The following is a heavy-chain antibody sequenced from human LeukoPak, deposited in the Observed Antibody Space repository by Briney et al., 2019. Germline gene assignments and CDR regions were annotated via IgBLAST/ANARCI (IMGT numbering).Heavy chain of an antibody. V-gene: IGHV3-48*04. D-gene: IGHD3-3*01. J-gene: IGHJ4*02. CDR2: ISSSSSTI. Sequence: PGGSLRLSYAASGFTFSSYSMNWVRQAPGKGLEWVSYISSSSSTIYYADSVKGRFIISRDNAKNSLYLQMNSLRAEDTAVYYCARVSYYDFDYWGQGTLVTVSS. CDR1: GFTFSSYS. CDR3: ARVSYYDFDY.